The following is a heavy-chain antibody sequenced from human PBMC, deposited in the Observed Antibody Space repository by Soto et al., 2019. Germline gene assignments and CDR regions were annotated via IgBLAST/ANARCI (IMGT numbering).Heavy chain of an antibody. CDR3: ASRLGYCSGGSCYTAMVTSDY. CDR2: IYYSGST. CDR1: GGSISSSSYY. D-gene: IGHD2-15*01. V-gene: IGHV4-39*01. J-gene: IGHJ4*02. Sequence: SETLSLTCTVSGGSISSSSYYWGWIRQPPGKGLEWIGSIYYSGSTYYNPSLKSRVTISVDTSKNQFSLKLSSVTAADTAVYYCASRLGYCSGGSCYTAMVTSDYWGQGTLVTVSS.